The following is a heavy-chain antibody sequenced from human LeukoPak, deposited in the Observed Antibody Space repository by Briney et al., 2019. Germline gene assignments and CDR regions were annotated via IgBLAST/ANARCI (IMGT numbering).Heavy chain of an antibody. V-gene: IGHV3-23*01. CDR3: ARNSGWPYFDY. J-gene: IGHJ4*02. D-gene: IGHD6-19*01. CDR2: ISGSGGVT. CDR1: GFTLSTYA. Sequence: PGGSLRLSCAASGFTLSTYAMSWVRQAPGKGLEWVSTISGSGGVTYCADSVKGRFAISRDNSKNTLYLQMKSLRAEDTAVYYCARNSGWPYFDYWGQGTLVTVSS.